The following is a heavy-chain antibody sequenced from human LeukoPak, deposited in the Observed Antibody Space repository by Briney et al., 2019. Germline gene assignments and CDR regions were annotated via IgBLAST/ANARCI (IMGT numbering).Heavy chain of an antibody. CDR3: AKMRVAVAGERYFDL. V-gene: IGHV3-23*01. CDR2: ISGSGGST. J-gene: IGHJ2*01. CDR1: GFTFSSYA. Sequence: GGSLRLSCAASGFTFSSYAMSWVRQAPGKGLEWVSAISGSGGSTYYADSVKGRFTISRDNSKNTLYLQMKSLRAEDTAVYYCAKMRVAVAGERYFDLWGRGTLVTVSS. D-gene: IGHD6-19*01.